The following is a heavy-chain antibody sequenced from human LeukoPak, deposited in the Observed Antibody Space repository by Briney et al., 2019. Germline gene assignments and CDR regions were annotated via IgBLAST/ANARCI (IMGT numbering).Heavy chain of an antibody. V-gene: IGHV3-43*01. CDR1: GFTFDRHT. J-gene: IGHJ6*02. D-gene: IGHD3-3*01. CDR2: IGWDGTNI. CDR3: TKDMEWGMDV. Sequence: GGSLRLSCAASGFTFDRHTMHWVRRPPGKGPEWVSLIGWDGTNIDYADSVKGRFTISRDNSKNFVYLQMHSLRTEDTALYYCTKDMEWGMDVWGQGTTVIVSS.